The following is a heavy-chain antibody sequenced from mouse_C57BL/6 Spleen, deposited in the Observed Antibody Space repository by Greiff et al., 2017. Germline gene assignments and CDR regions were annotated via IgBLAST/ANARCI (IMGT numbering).Heavy chain of an antibody. CDR3: ARGLRDYAMDY. Sequence: EVQGVESGGGLVKPGGSLKLSCAASGFTFSDYGMHWVRQAPEKGLEWVAYISSGSSTIYYADTVKGRFTISRDNATNTLCLQMTSLRSEDTAMYYCARGLRDYAMDYWGQGTSVTVSA. V-gene: IGHV5-17*01. J-gene: IGHJ4*01. D-gene: IGHD3-1*01. CDR1: GFTFSDYG. CDR2: ISSGSSTI.